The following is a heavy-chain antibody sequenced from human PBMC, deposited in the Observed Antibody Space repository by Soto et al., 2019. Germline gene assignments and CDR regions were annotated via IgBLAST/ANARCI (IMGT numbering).Heavy chain of an antibody. CDR2: INPNSGGT. D-gene: IGHD3-22*01. CDR1: GYTFTGYY. Sequence: ASVKVSCKASGYTFTGYYMHWVRQAPGQGLEWMGWINPNSGGTNYAQKFQGRVTMTRDTSISTAYMELSRLRSDDTAVYYCARDWRYYDSSGYFLDWFDPWGQGNMVTVYS. J-gene: IGHJ5*02. V-gene: IGHV1-2*02. CDR3: ARDWRYYDSSGYFLDWFDP.